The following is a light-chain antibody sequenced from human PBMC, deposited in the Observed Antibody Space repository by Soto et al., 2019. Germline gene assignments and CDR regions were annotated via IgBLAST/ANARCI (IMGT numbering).Light chain of an antibody. CDR1: SSDVGGYNF. J-gene: IGLJ2*01. CDR3: TSYAGSHIPVL. CDR2: GVT. Sequence: QSALTQPPSASGSPGQSVTISCTGTSSDVGGYNFVSWYQQHPDKAPKLMIYGVTERPSGVPDRFSGSKSGNTASLTVSGLQGEDEADYYCTSYAGSHIPVLFGGGTKMT. V-gene: IGLV2-8*01.